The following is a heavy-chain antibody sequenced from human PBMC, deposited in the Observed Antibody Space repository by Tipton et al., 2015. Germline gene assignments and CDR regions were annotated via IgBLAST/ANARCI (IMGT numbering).Heavy chain of an antibody. D-gene: IGHD6-13*01. V-gene: IGHV4-59*01. CDR1: GGSISSYS. J-gene: IGHJ4*02. CDR3: ARVGSSSSWYPFDY. CDR2: IYYSGST. Sequence: TLSLTCTVSGGSISSYSWSWIRQPPGKGLEWIGYIYYSGSTNYNPSLKSRVTISVDTSKNQFSLKLSSVTAAETAVYYCARVGSSSSWYPFDYWGQGTLVTVSS.